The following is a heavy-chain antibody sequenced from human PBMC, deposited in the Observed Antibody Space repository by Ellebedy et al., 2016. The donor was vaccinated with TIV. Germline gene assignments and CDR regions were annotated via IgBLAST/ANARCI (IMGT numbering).Heavy chain of an antibody. CDR2: INHSGST. J-gene: IGHJ4*02. D-gene: IGHD3-10*01. CDR3: ARGLYYYGSGGTYFDY. V-gene: IGHV4-34*01. CDR1: GGSFSGYY. Sequence: SETLSLTXAVYGGSFSGYYWSWIRQPPGKGLEWIGEINHSGSTNYNPSLKSRVTISVDTSKNQFSLKLSSVTAADTAVYYCARGLYYYGSGGTYFDYWGQGTLVTVSS.